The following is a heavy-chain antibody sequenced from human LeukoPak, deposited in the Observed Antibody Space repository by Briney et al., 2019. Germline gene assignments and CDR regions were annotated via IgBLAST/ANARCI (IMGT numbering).Heavy chain of an antibody. D-gene: IGHD2-2*01. J-gene: IGHJ6*03. CDR2: INRSGST. CDR1: GGSFSGYY. CDR3: ARGIIVVVPAAIPYMDV. Sequence: PSETLSLTCAVYGGSFSGYYWSWIRQPPGKGLEWIGEINRSGSTNYNPSLKSRVTISVDTSKNQFSLKLSSVTAADTAVYYCARGIIVVVPAAIPYMDVWGKGTTVTVSS. V-gene: IGHV4-34*01.